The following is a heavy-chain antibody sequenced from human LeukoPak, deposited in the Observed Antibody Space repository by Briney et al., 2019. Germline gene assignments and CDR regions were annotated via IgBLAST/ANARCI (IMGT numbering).Heavy chain of an antibody. CDR1: GYTFTGYY. J-gene: IGHJ6*03. D-gene: IGHD3-10*01. CDR3: ARECSWFGDGYYYMDV. V-gene: IGHV1-69*13. CDR2: IIPIFGTA. Sequence: GASVKVSCKAAGYTFTGYYMFWVRQAPGQGLEWMGGIIPIFGTANYAQKFQGRVTITADESTSTAYMELSSLRSEDTAVYYCARECSWFGDGYYYMDVWGKGTTVTVSS.